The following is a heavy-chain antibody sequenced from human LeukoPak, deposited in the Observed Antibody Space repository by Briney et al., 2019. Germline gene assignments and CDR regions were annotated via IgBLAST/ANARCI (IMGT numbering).Heavy chain of an antibody. CDR3: ARDMGY. CDR2: INHSGST. J-gene: IGHJ4*02. CDR1: GGSFSGYY. Sequence: PSDTLSLTCAVYGGSFSGYYWSWIRQPPGKGLEWIGEINHSGSTNYNPSLKSRVTISVDTSKNQFSLKLSSVTAADTAVYYCARDMGYWGQGTLVTVSS. V-gene: IGHV4-34*01.